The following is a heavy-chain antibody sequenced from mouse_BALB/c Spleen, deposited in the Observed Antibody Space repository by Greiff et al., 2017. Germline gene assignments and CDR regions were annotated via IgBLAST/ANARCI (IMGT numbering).Heavy chain of an antibody. Sequence: QVQLQQSGAELAKPGASVKMSCKASGYTFTSYWMHWVKQRPGQGLEWIGYINPSTGYTEYNQKFKDKATLTADKSSSTAYMQLSSLTSEDSAVYYCARSMAYYRFYWGQGTTLTVSS. CDR2: INPSTGYT. D-gene: IGHD2-14*01. V-gene: IGHV1-7*01. CDR1: GYTFTSYW. CDR3: ARSMAYYRFY. J-gene: IGHJ2*01.